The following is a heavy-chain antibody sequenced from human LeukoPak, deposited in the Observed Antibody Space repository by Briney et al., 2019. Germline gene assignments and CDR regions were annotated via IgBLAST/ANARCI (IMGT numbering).Heavy chain of an antibody. Sequence: SETLSLTCTVSGGSISSSSYYWGWIRQPPGKGLEWIGNIFYSGSTYYNPSLKSRVTISVDTSKNQFSLKLSSVTAADTAVYYCARHTYYYDSSGYYHRPGHVAPFDYWGQGTLVTVSS. J-gene: IGHJ4*02. V-gene: IGHV4-39*01. CDR2: IFYSGST. CDR1: GGSISSSSYY. CDR3: ARHTYYYDSSGYYHRPGHVAPFDY. D-gene: IGHD3-22*01.